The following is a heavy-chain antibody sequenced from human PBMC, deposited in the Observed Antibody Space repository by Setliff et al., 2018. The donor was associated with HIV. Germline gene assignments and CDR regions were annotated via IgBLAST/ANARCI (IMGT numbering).Heavy chain of an antibody. J-gene: IGHJ6*02. Sequence: SVKVSCKASGGTFSSYGISWVRQAPGQGLEWMGAIIPMFGTGFYAQKFQGRVTITTDESTSTAYMELSSLRSEDTAVYYCARDLVLVGYYYYGMDVWGQGTTVTVSS. CDR1: GGTFSSYG. D-gene: IGHD6-6*01. V-gene: IGHV1-69*05. CDR2: IIPMFGTG. CDR3: ARDLVLVGYYYYGMDV.